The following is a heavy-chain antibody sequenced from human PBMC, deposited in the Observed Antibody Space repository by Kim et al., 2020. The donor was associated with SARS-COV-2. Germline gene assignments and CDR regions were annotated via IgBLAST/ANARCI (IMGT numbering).Heavy chain of an antibody. D-gene: IGHD4-17*01. V-gene: IGHV4-59*13. J-gene: IGHJ6*01. CDR3: ARNNGDYTGNRYYSDGLDV. CDR2: IYYTGIT. Sequence: SETLSLTCTVSGGSLSRYLWTWIRQPPGKGLEWIGHIYYTGITDYSPSLRSRVTMSVDTSKNQFSLNLSSVTAADTAVYFCARNNGDYTGNRYYSDGLDV. CDR1: GGSLSRYL.